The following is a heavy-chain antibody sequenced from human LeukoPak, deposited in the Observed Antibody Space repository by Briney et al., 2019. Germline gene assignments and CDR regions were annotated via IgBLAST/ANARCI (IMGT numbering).Heavy chain of an antibody. J-gene: IGHJ6*03. D-gene: IGHD5-24*01. Sequence: SETLSLTCTVSGPSISSIIYYWGWIRQPPGKGLEWIGSIYYSGSTYYNPSPKSRVTISVDTSKNQFSLKLSSVTAADTAVYYCATLRWAGYYYMDVWGKGTTVTVSS. CDR1: GPSISSIIYY. V-gene: IGHV4-39*07. CDR3: ATLRWAGYYYMDV. CDR2: IYYSGST.